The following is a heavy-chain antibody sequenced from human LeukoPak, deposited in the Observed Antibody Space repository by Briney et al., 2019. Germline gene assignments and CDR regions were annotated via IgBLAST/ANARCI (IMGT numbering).Heavy chain of an antibody. Sequence: GASVKVSCKASGYTSTGYYMHWVRQAPGQGLEWMGRINPNSRGTNYAQKFQGRVTMTMDTSISTAYMELSRLRSDDTAVYYCARSRYCSGGSCYSYYFDYWGQGTLVTVSS. D-gene: IGHD2-15*01. CDR3: ARSRYCSGGSCYSYYFDY. CDR2: INPNSRGT. J-gene: IGHJ4*02. CDR1: GYTSTGYY. V-gene: IGHV1-2*06.